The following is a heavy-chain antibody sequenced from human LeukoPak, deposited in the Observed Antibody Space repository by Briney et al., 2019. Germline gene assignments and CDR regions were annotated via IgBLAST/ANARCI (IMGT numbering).Heavy chain of an antibody. CDR3: ARDRYHYDSSGYYIVSFFDY. V-gene: IGHV4-59*01. CDR1: GGSISSYY. J-gene: IGHJ4*02. D-gene: IGHD3-22*01. Sequence: KPSETLSLTCTVSGGSISSYYWSWIRQPPGKGLEWIGYIYYSGSTNYNPSLKSRVTMSVDTSKNQFSLKLSSVTAADTAVYYCARDRYHYDSSGYYIVSFFDYWGQGALVTVSS. CDR2: IYYSGST.